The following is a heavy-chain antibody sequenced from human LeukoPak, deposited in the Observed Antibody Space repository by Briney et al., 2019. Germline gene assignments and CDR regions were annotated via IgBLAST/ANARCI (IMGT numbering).Heavy chain of an antibody. Sequence: GESLKISCKGSGYSFTSYWIGWVRQMPGKGLEWMGIIYPGDSDTRYSPSFQGQVTISADKSIGTAYLQWSSLKASDTAMYYCARHPYCSGGSCYSDYWGQGTLVTVSS. CDR2: IYPGDSDT. V-gene: IGHV5-51*01. CDR3: ARHPYCSGGSCYSDY. CDR1: GYSFTSYW. J-gene: IGHJ4*02. D-gene: IGHD2-15*01.